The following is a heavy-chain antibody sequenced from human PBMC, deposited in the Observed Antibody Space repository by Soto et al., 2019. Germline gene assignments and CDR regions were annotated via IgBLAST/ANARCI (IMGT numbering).Heavy chain of an antibody. J-gene: IGHJ4*02. CDR1: GDSIINGYY. CDR2: IYHSGTT. D-gene: IGHD5-12*01. Sequence: SETLSLTCSVSGDSIINGYYWAWIRQPPGKGLEWIGSIYHSGTTYYNPSLKSRVAISVDTSKNQFSLKLSSVTAADSAVYYCAKPPVPANRRGYSGYDYPSGYYYDDYWGQGTLVTVSS. CDR3: AKPPVPANRRGYSGYDYPSGYYYDDY. V-gene: IGHV4-38-2*01.